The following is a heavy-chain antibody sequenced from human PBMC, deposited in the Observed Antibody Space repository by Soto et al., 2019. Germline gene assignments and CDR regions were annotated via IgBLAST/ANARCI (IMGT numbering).Heavy chain of an antibody. CDR3: HGYRY. D-gene: IGHD5-12*01. CDR2: IFSGGGT. CDR1: GFSVTANY. J-gene: IGHJ4*02. Sequence: VQVVESGGGLIQPGGSLRLSCEVSGFSVTANYMSWVRQAPGKGLEWVSVIFSGGGTDYVDSVKGRFTISRDISKNTLYIQMNSLRAEDTALYYCHGYRYWGQGTLVTVSS. V-gene: IGHV3-53*01.